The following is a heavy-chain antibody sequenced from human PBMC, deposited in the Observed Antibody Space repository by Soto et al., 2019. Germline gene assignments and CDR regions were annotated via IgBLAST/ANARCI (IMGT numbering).Heavy chain of an antibody. V-gene: IGHV4-34*01. CDR3: ARYDEGGHDAFDI. CDR1: GGSFSGYY. Sequence: QVQLQQWGAGLLKPSETLSLTCAVYGGSFSGYYWSWIRQPPGKGLEWIGEINHSGSTNYNPSLKSRVTISVDTYKNQFSLKLSSVTAADTAVYYCARYDEGGHDAFDIWGQGTMVTVSS. J-gene: IGHJ3*02. CDR2: INHSGST. D-gene: IGHD3-3*01.